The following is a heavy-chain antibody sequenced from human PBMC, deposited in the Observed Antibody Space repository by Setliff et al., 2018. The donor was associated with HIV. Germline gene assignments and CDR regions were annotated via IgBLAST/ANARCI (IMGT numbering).Heavy chain of an antibody. CDR1: GYTFTDYY. CDR3: ARDLQPILRYSDWLPMDV. D-gene: IGHD3-9*01. V-gene: IGHV1-2*02. Sequence: ASVKVSCKASGYTFTDYYIHWVRQAPGQGLEWMGWINPNSGGTDYAQKFQGRVTATRDTSISTAYMELSRLKSDDTAVYYCARDLQPILRYSDWLPMDVWGRGTAVTVSS. CDR2: INPNSGGT. J-gene: IGHJ6*03.